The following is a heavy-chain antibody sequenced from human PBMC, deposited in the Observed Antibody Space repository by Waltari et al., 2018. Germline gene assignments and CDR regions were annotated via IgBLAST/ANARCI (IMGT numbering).Heavy chain of an antibody. Sequence: EVQLVESGGGLVQPGGSLRLSCAASGFTFSSYWMSWVRQAPGKGLEWVANIKQDGSEKYYVDSVKGRFTISRDNAKNSLYLQMNSLRAEDTAVYYCASITYYYDSTPPYYFDYWGQGTLVTVSS. CDR1: GFTFSSYW. CDR3: ASITYYYDSTPPYYFDY. J-gene: IGHJ4*02. CDR2: IKQDGSEK. D-gene: IGHD3-22*01. V-gene: IGHV3-7*01.